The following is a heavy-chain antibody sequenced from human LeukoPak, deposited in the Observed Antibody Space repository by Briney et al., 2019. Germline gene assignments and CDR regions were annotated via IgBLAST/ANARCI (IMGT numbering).Heavy chain of an antibody. CDR1: GFTFDDHG. CDR3: AKEGRDDILTGSFDY. J-gene: IGHJ4*02. Sequence: GGSLRLSCAASGFTFDDHGMHWVRQAPGKGLEWVSAISGSGGSTYYADSVKGRFTISRDNSKNTLYLQMNSLRAEDTAVYYCAKEGRDDILTGSFDYWGQGTLVTVSS. D-gene: IGHD3-9*01. CDR2: ISGSGGST. V-gene: IGHV3-23*01.